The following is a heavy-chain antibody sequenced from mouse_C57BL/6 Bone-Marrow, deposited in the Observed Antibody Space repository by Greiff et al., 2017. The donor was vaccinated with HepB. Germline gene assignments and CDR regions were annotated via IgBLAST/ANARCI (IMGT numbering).Heavy chain of an antibody. CDR3: ARRLYSNSFAY. J-gene: IGHJ3*01. D-gene: IGHD2-5*01. CDR2: ISYDGSN. Sequence: EVKLLESGPGLVKPSQSLSLTCSVPGYSITSGYYWNWIRQFPGNKLEWMGYISYDGSNNYNPSLKNRISITRDTSKNQFFLKLNSVTTEDTATYYCARRLYSNSFAYWGQGTLVTVSA. CDR1: GYSITSGYY. V-gene: IGHV3-6*01.